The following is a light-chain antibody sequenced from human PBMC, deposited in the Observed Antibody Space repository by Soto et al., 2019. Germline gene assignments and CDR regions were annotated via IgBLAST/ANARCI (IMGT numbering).Light chain of an antibody. J-gene: IGKJ1*01. CDR3: QHHNSYSQT. V-gene: IGKV1-5*01. Sequence: DIQMTQSPPPLSASVGDRVTITCRASQSIRHYLAWYQQMPGKAPKLLIYGASTLQSGVPSRFSGSGSGTEFTLTISNLQPDDFGTYFCQHHNSYSQTFGQGTKVEIK. CDR2: GAS. CDR1: QSIRHY.